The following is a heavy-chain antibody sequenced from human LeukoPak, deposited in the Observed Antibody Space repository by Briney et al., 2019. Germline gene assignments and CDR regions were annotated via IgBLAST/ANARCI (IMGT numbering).Heavy chain of an antibody. J-gene: IGHJ4*02. CDR2: IYPGDSDA. V-gene: IGHV5-51*01. D-gene: IGHD1-26*01. Sequence: LGESLKISCKGSGYSFTSYWIGWVRPMPGKGLKWMGIIYPGDSDARYSPSFQGQVTISADKSISTAYLQWSSLKASDTAMYYCARRRDLYSGSYYPFDYWGQGTLVTVSS. CDR1: GYSFTSYW. CDR3: ARRRDLYSGSYYPFDY.